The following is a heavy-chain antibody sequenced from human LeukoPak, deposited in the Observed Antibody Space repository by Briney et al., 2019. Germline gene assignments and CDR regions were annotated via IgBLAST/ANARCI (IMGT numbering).Heavy chain of an antibody. CDR2: INPSGGST. J-gene: IGHJ4*02. D-gene: IGHD3-22*01. CDR1: GYTFTSYY. Sequence: ASVKVSCKASGYTFTSYYMHWVRQAPGQGLEWMGIINPSGGSTSYAQKFQGRVTMTRDTSTSTVYMELSSPRSEDTAVYYCARDRGPSPNYYDSSGGGYFDYWGQGTLVTVSS. CDR3: ARDRGPSPNYYDSSGGGYFDY. V-gene: IGHV1-46*01.